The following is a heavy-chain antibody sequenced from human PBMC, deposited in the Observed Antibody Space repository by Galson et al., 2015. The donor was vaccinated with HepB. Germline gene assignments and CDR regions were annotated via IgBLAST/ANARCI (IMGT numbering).Heavy chain of an antibody. CDR2: FDPEDGET. V-gene: IGHV1-24*01. CDR3: ATHITMIVPFDY. CDR1: GYTLTELS. J-gene: IGHJ4*02. Sequence: SVKVSCKVSGYTLTELSMHWVRQAPGKGLEWMGGFDPEDGETIYAQKFQGRVTMTEDTSTDTAYMELSSLRSEDTAVYYCATHITMIVPFDYWGQGTLVTVSS. D-gene: IGHD3-22*01.